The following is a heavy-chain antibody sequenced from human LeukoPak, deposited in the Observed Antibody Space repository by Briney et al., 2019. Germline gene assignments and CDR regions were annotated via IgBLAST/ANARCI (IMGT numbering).Heavy chain of an antibody. Sequence: SETLSLTCTVSGGSISSGTYYCSWIRQPPGNGLEWIAYIYYSGSTKYNPPLRSRVTMSADTSKNQFSLKMTSVTAADTAVYYCARTTHPDAKDWPYFAYWGQGILVTVSS. CDR1: GGSISSGTYY. V-gene: IGHV4-61*01. CDR3: ARTTHPDAKDWPYFAY. J-gene: IGHJ4*02. D-gene: IGHD3-9*01. CDR2: IYYSGST.